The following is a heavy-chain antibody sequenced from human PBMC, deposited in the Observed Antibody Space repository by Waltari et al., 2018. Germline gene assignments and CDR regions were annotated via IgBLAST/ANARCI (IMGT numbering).Heavy chain of an antibody. CDR2: ISWDGGST. D-gene: IGHD3-10*01. V-gene: IGHV3-43*01. CDR1: GFTFDDYT. J-gene: IGHJ6*02. Sequence: EVQLVESGGVVVQPGGSLRLSCAASGFTFDDYTMHWVRQAPGKGLEWVSLISWDGGSTYEAESVKGRFTISRDNSKNALYLQMNSLRTEDTALYYCAKDHEYGSGSSGMDVWGQGTTVTVSS. CDR3: AKDHEYGSGSSGMDV.